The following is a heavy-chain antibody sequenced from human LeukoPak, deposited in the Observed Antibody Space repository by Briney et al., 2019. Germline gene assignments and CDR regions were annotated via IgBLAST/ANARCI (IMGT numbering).Heavy chain of an antibody. CDR3: ARHRGYCSSTSCSYNWFDP. CDR2: IYYSGST. V-gene: IGHV4-59*08. J-gene: IGHJ5*02. D-gene: IGHD2-2*03. CDR1: GGSISSYY. Sequence: SETLSLTCTVSGGSISSYYWTWIRQPPGKGLEWIGYIYYSGSTKYNPSLKSRVTMSVDTSKNRFCLKLSSVTAADTAVYYCARHRGYCSSTSCSYNWFDPWGQGTLVTVSS.